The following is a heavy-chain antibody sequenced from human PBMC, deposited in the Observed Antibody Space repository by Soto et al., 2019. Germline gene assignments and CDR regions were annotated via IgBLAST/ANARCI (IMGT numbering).Heavy chain of an antibody. Sequence: GGSLRLSCAASGFTFSSYAMHWVRQAPGKGLEWVAVISYDGSNKYYADSVKGRFTISRDNSKNTLYLQMNSLRAEDTAVYYCARDPNAATTDSSGYYLAHFSFSFDYWGQGTLVTVSP. CDR3: ARDPNAATTDSSGYYLAHFSFSFDY. J-gene: IGHJ4*02. CDR1: GFTFSSYA. V-gene: IGHV3-30-3*01. CDR2: ISYDGSNK. D-gene: IGHD3-22*01.